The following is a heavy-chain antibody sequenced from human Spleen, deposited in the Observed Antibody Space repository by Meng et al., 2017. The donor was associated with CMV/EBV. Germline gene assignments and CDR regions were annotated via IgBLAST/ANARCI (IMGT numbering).Heavy chain of an antibody. J-gene: IGHJ4*02. V-gene: IGHV2-5*01. CDR2: IYWNDDK. CDR1: FSLSTSGVG. D-gene: IGHD3-9*01. CDR3: ALLLRYFDWASTASFDY. Sequence: FSLSTSGVGVGWIRQHPGKALEWLAIIYWNDDKRYSPSLKSRLTITKDTSKNQVVLTMTNMDPVDTATYYCALLLRYFDWASTASFDYWGQGTLVTVSS.